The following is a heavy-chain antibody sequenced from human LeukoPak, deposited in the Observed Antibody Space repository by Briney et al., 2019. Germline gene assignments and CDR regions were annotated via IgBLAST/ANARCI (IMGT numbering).Heavy chain of an antibody. J-gene: IGHJ4*02. CDR3: ARGKVVAGTPGQNSWDH. CDR2: IHTSGST. CDR1: GDSISSGGYS. D-gene: IGHD6-19*01. Sequence: SETLSLTCAVSGDSISSGGYSWNWIRQPAGKGLEWIGRIHTSGSTNYNPSLKSRVTVSVDTSKNQVSLRLSSVTAADTAVYYCARGKVVAGTPGQNSWDHWGQGTLVTVSS. V-gene: IGHV4-61*02.